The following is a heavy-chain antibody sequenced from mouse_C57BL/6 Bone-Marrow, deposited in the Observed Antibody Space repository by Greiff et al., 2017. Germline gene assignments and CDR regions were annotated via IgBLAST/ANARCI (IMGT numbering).Heavy chain of an antibody. CDR1: GYTFTSYW. V-gene: IGHV1-55*01. J-gene: IGHJ4*01. D-gene: IGHD1-1*01. CDR3: ARSGVCYYGSSPHYYAMDY. Sequence: QVQLQQPGAELVKPGASVKMSCKASGYTFTSYWITWVKQRPGQGLEWIGDIYPGSGSTNYNEKFKSKATLTVDTSSSTAYMQLSSLTSEDSAVYYCARSGVCYYGSSPHYYAMDYWGQGTSVTVSS. CDR2: IYPGSGST.